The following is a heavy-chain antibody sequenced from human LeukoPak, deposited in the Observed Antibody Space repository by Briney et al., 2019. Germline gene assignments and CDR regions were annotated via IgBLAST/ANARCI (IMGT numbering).Heavy chain of an antibody. D-gene: IGHD3-16*01. CDR2: INHSGST. J-gene: IGHJ3*02. CDR3: ARPLDTSLANPFDI. CDR1: GGSFSGYY. Sequence: SETLSLTCAVYGGSFSGYYWSWIRQPPGKGLEWIGEINHSGSTNYNPSLKSRVTISVDTSKNQFSLRLTSVTAADTAVYYCARPLDTSLANPFDIWGHGTMVTVSS. V-gene: IGHV4-34*01.